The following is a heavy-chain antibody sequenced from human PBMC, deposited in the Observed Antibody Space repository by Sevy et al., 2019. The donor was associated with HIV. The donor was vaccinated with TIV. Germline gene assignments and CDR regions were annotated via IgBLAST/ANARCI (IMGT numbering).Heavy chain of an antibody. CDR3: ARDQTILPYSYGSGSPPGDY. J-gene: IGHJ4*02. CDR1: GYTFTSYG. D-gene: IGHD3-10*01. CDR2: ISAYNGNP. Sequence: ASVKVSCKASGYTFTSYGISWVRQAPGQGLEWMGWISAYNGNPNYAQKLQGRVPMTTETSTSTAYRDLRSLRADDTTVYYCARDQTILPYSYGSGSPPGDYWGQGTLVTVSS. V-gene: IGHV1-18*01.